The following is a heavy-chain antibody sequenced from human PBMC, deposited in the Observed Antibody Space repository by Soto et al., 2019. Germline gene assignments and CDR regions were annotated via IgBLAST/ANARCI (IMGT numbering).Heavy chain of an antibody. V-gene: IGHV4-59*01. J-gene: IGHJ5*02. Sequence: QVQLQESGPGLVKPSETLSLTCVVSGGSISRYRGSWIRQPPGKGLEWIGYIFYNGTTSYNSSLKSRVTISVDLSKNHLSLTLASVTAADTAVYYCARSFFPWGQGTLVVVSS. CDR1: GGSISRYR. CDR2: IFYNGTT. CDR3: ARSFFP.